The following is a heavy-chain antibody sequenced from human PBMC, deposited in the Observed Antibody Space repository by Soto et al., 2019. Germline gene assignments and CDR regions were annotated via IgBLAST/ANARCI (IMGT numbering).Heavy chain of an antibody. D-gene: IGHD6-13*01. J-gene: IGHJ6*02. Sequence: ASVKVSCKASGYTFTSSGISWVRQAPGQGLEWMGWISSDTRYSPSFQGQVTISADKSISTAYLQWSSLKASDTAMYYCARTAAAGKYYYGMDVWGQGTTVTVSS. CDR2: ISSDT. CDR1: GYTFTSSG. V-gene: IGHV5-51*01. CDR3: ARTAAAGKYYYGMDV.